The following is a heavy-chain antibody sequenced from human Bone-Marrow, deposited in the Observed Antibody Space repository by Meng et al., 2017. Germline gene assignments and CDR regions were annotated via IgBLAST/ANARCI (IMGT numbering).Heavy chain of an antibody. CDR3: ARSIAAAGDY. CDR2: IGSIDDT. V-gene: IGHV3-13*01. D-gene: IGHD6-13*01. Sequence: EWPLVWPGGMLVQSRASLQLSSSDVGVLFRSYHMSCVSHAAGKVLECVSVIGSIDDTYYSDSVKGRFTISRKNGKNSLYLQMNSLRAGDTAVYYCARSIAAAGDYWGPGTLVTVSS. J-gene: IGHJ4*02. CDR1: GVLFRSYH.